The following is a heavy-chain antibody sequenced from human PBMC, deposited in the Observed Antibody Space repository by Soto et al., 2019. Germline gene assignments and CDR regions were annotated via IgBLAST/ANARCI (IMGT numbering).Heavy chain of an antibody. CDR2: VSGNGGNT. J-gene: IGHJ5*02. D-gene: IGHD1-26*01. V-gene: IGHV3-23*01. Sequence: WGSLRLSCVASGFSFISYTMNWVRQSPGKGLEWVSGVSGNGGNTYYADSVKGRFSISRDNSKNTLYLQLNSLRAEDTAIYYCAKDRMGASGWFDPWGQGTPVTVSS. CDR1: GFSFISYT. CDR3: AKDRMGASGWFDP.